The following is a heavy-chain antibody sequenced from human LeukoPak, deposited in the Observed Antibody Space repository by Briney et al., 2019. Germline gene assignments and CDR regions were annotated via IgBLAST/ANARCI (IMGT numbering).Heavy chain of an antibody. V-gene: IGHV3-23*01. Sequence: GGSLRLSCAASGFTFGSYAMSWVRRAPGQGLEWNSSICAGGTTYSADSVKGRFTISRDNSKNTLYLQMNSLRAEDTATYYCAKGRTSGCSEADDYWGQGTLVTVSS. CDR2: ICAGGTT. J-gene: IGHJ4*02. D-gene: IGHD2-15*01. CDR1: GFTFGSYA. CDR3: AKGRTSGCSEADDY.